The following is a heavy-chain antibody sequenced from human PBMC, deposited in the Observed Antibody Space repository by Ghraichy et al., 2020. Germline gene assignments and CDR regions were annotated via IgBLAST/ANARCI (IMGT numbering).Heavy chain of an antibody. CDR1: DFTFSIYG. D-gene: IGHD2-15*01. J-gene: IGHJ6*02. CDR3: FRGAYCSTSSCPVPYYGTDV. Sequence: GALRLSCAASDFTFSIYGMHWVRQAPAKGLEWVAAISFDGRTPYFADSVKGRFTISRDNSKSTLDLQMNSLREEDTAVYYCFRGAYCSTSSCPVPYYGTDVWGQGTTVIVSS. CDR2: ISFDGRTP. V-gene: IGHV3-30*03.